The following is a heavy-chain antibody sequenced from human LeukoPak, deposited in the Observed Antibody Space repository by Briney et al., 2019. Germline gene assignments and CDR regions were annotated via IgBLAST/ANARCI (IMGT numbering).Heavy chain of an antibody. CDR1: GYSISSGYY. CDR3: ARDPYDYVWGSYRYRFDY. V-gene: IGHV4-38-2*02. J-gene: IGHJ4*02. Sequence: SETLSLTCTVSGYSISSGYYWGWTRQPPGKGLEWIGSIYHSGRTNYNPSLKCRVTISVDKSKNQFSLKLSSVTAADTAVYYCARDPYDYVWGSYRYRFDYWGQGTLVTVSS. D-gene: IGHD3-16*02. CDR2: IYHSGRT.